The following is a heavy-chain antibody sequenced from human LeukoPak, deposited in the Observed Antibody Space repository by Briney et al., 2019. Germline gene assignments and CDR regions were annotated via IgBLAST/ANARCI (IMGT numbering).Heavy chain of an antibody. CDR1: GGTYSSYA. CDR2: IIPIFGTA. Sequence: ASVKVSCKASGGTYSSYAISWVRQAPGRGLEWMGGIIPIFGTANYAQKFQGRVTITADESTSTAYMELSSLRSEDTAVYYCARDRIGDILTGYYAPFDPWGQGTLVTVSS. J-gene: IGHJ5*02. V-gene: IGHV1-69*01. D-gene: IGHD3-9*01. CDR3: ARDRIGDILTGYYAPFDP.